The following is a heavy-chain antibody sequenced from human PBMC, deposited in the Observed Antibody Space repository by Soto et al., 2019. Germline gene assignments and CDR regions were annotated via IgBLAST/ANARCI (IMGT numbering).Heavy chain of an antibody. D-gene: IGHD3-16*02. J-gene: IGHJ4*02. CDR2: ISATGAVT. V-gene: IGHV3-23*01. CDR3: SKRGWTAWLSLSLEA. CDR1: GFTFNTFA. Sequence: GGSLILSCAASGFTFNTFAMTWVRQAPGKGLEWVSSISATGAVTSDADAVKGRFSTSRDHSNKTLFLHMTDLRADDTAVYYCSKRGWTAWLSLSLEAWGQVT.